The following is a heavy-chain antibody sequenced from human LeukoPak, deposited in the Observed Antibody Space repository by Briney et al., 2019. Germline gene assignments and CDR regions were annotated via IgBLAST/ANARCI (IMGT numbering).Heavy chain of an antibody. V-gene: IGHV3-30*18. CDR2: ISYDGSNK. J-gene: IGHJ2*01. CDR1: GFTFSSYG. Sequence: GGSLRLSCAASGFTFSSYGMHWVRQAPGKGLEWVAVISYDGSNKYYADSVKGRFTISRDNSKNTLYLQMNSLRAEDTAVYYCAKDRRYSSGWYGSWYFDLWGRGTLVTVSS. D-gene: IGHD6-19*01. CDR3: AKDRRYSSGWYGSWYFDL.